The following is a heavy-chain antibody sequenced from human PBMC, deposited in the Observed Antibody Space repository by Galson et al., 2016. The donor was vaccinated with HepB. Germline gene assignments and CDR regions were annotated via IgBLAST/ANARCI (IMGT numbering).Heavy chain of an antibody. CDR3: ARDLRGMIRFFDWSTHFDS. CDR1: GFTFNTYS. J-gene: IGHJ4*02. Sequence: SLRLSCAASGFTFNTYSMNWVRQAPGKGLEWVSSISGTRTYIYYADSVKGRFTISRDNAKNSLYLQMNNVRAEDTAVYYCARDLRGMIRFFDWSTHFDSWGQGTLVTVSS. CDR2: ISGTRTYI. D-gene: IGHD3-9*01. V-gene: IGHV3-21*01.